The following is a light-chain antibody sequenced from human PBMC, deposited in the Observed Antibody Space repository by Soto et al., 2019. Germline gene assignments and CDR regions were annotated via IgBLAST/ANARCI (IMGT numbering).Light chain of an antibody. CDR3: TSYAGYNNPVV. V-gene: IGLV2-8*01. Sequence: QSALTQPPSASVSPGQSVTISCTGTSSDVGSYNYVSWYQQHPDKAPKLMIYEVNKRPSGVPDRFSGSKSGNTASLTVSGLQAEDEADYYCTSYAGYNNPVVFGGGTKLTVL. CDR1: SSDVGSYNY. CDR2: EVN. J-gene: IGLJ2*01.